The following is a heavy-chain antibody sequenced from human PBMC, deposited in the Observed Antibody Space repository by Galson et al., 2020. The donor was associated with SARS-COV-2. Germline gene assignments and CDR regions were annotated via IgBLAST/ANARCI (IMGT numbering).Heavy chain of an antibody. CDR3: AKDPGYSSGRDYYCYGMDV. CDR2: ISYDGSNK. Sequence: GGFLRLSRAASGFTFSTYGMPWVRQAPGKGLEWVAAISYDGSNKHYADSVKGRFTISRDNSKNTPYLQMTSLRAEDTAVYCCAKDPGYSSGRDYYCYGMDVWGQGTTVTVSS. J-gene: IGHJ6*02. V-gene: IGHV3-30*18. D-gene: IGHD6-19*01. CDR1: GFTFSTYG.